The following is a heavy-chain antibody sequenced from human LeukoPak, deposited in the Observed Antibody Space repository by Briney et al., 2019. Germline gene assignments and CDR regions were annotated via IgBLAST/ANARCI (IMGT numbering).Heavy chain of an antibody. CDR1: GFTFSNYA. CDR2: ISGTGDNT. CDR3: AKDQFVSDSTYGILDY. Sequence: GGSLRLSCAASGFTFSNYAMRWVRQAPGKGLEWVSYISGTGDNTHYADSVKGRFTISRDNSKNTVSLQMNSLRAEDTATNYCAKDQFVSDSTYGILDYWGQGTLASVSS. V-gene: IGHV3-23*01. D-gene: IGHD2/OR15-2a*01. J-gene: IGHJ4*02.